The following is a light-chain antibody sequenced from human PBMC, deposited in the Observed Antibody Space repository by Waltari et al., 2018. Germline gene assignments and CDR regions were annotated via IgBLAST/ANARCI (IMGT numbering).Light chain of an antibody. J-gene: IGLJ3*02. CDR1: GPHVGRYNY. CDR2: DVT. Sequence: QSALTQPASVSGSPGQSITISCTGSGPHVGRYNYVSWYKHYPDKAPRLMIYDVTNRPSGVSDRFSGSKSGNTASLTISGLQPEDEADYYCASYIAASTLVFGGGTRLTVV. CDR3: ASYIAASTLV. V-gene: IGLV2-14*03.